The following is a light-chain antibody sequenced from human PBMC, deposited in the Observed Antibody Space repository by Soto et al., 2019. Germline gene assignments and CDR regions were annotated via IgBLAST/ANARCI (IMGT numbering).Light chain of an antibody. CDR1: QDIDNW. CDR3: QQGSSFPWT. CDR2: AAS. Sequence: DIQMTQSPSSVSASVGDRVTITCRASQDIDNWLVWYQQKPGKAPKLLIYAASTLQSGVPSRFSGSGSGTDFTFTISSLQPEDFATYYCQQGSSFPWTFGQGTKVEIK. V-gene: IGKV1-12*01. J-gene: IGKJ1*01.